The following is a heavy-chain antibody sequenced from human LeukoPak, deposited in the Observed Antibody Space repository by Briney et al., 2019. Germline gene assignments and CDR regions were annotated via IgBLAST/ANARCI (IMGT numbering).Heavy chain of an antibody. Sequence: GASVKVSCKASGGTFSSYAISWVRRAPGQGLEWMGGIIPIFGTANYAQKFQGRVTITADESTSTAYMELSSLRSEDTAVYYCARPRYEVPAIEDYYGMDVWGQGTTVTVSS. CDR1: GGTFSSYA. D-gene: IGHD2-2*01. J-gene: IGHJ6*02. V-gene: IGHV1-69*13. CDR2: IIPIFGTA. CDR3: ARPRYEVPAIEDYYGMDV.